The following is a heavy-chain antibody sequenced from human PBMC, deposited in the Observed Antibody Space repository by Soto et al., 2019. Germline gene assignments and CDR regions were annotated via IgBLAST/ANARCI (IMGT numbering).Heavy chain of an antibody. D-gene: IGHD6-13*01. CDR3: ARGQQLMLNSDAFDI. V-gene: IGHV1-8*02. Sequence: ASVKVACKAFGYSFSNYDINWVRQANGQGLEWMGWMNPNSGNTGYAQSLQGRVTMTRNTSISTAYMELSSLRSDDTAVYYCARGQQLMLNSDAFDIWGQGTMVTVSS. CDR1: GYSFSNYD. J-gene: IGHJ3*02. CDR2: MNPNSGNT.